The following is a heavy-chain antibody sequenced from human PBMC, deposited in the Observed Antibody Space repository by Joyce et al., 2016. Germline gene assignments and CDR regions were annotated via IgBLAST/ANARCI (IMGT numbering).Heavy chain of an antibody. J-gene: IGHJ4*02. CDR3: ANNKGELRDFWSGYYLFEY. CDR2: ISASGGST. Sequence: EVQLLESGGGLVQPGGSLRLSCAVSGFSFSSYAMSWVRQGPGKGREWGSGISASGGSTYYADSGKGRLTSSRDNSKNTLYLQMNSLRAEDTAVYYCANNKGELRDFWSGYYLFEYWGQGTLVTVSS. CDR1: GFSFSSYA. V-gene: IGHV3-23*01. D-gene: IGHD3-3*01.